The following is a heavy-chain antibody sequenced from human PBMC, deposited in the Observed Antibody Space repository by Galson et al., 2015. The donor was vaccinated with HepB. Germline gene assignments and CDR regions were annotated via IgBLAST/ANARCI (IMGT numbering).Heavy chain of an antibody. CDR2: IYSGGST. CDR1: GFTVSSNY. J-gene: IGHJ2*01. CDR3: ARDGYSSSWYVRYFDL. V-gene: IGHV3-66*01. D-gene: IGHD6-13*01. Sequence: SLRLSCAASGFTVSSNYMSWVRQAPGKGLEWVSVIYSGGSTYYEDSGKGRFTISRDNSKNTRYLQMNSLRAEDTAVYYCARDGYSSSWYVRYFDLWGRGTLVTVSS.